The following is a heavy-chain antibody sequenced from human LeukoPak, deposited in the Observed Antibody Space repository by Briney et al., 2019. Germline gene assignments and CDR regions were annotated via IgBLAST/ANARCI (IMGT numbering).Heavy chain of an antibody. D-gene: IGHD2-15*01. CDR2: ISSSSNYI. J-gene: IGHJ5*02. V-gene: IGHV3-21*01. CDR3: ARVPGGYCSGGSCYPP. CDR1: GFTFSSYS. Sequence: GGSLRLSCAASGFTFSSYSMNWVRQAPGKGLEWVSSISSSSNYIYYADSVKGRFTISRDNAKNSLYLQMNSLRAEDTAVYYCARVPGGYCSGGSCYPPWGQGTLVTVSS.